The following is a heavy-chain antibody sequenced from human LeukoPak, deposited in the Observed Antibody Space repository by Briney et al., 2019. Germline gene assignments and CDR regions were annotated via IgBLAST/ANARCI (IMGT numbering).Heavy chain of an antibody. D-gene: IGHD3-22*01. J-gene: IGHJ1*01. V-gene: IGHV3-7*01. CDR3: ATYSSLNRREFQF. CDR1: GLTFSNYW. CDR2: IKTDGSEK. Sequence: GGSLRLSCEGSGLTFSNYWMGWVRQAPGKGLQWVANIKTDGSEKYYVDSVKGRFTISRDNAKNSLYLQMNSLRAEDTAVYYCATYSSLNRREFQFWGQGTLLTVSS.